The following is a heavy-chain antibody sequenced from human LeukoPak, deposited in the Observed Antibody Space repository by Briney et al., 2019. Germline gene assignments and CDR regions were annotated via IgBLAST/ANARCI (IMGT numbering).Heavy chain of an antibody. CDR2: INHSGST. CDR1: GVSFSGYY. Sequence: SETLSLTCAVYGVSFSGYYWSWIRQPPGKGLEWIGEINHSGSTNYNPSLKSRVTISVDTSKNQFSLKLSSVTAADTAVYYCASRQSPYSSSWYRVGAFDIWGQGTMVTVSS. D-gene: IGHD6-13*01. CDR3: ASRQSPYSSSWYRVGAFDI. J-gene: IGHJ3*02. V-gene: IGHV4-34*01.